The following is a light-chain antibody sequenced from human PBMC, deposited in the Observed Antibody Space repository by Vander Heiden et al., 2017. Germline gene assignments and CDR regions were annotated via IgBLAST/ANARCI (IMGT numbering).Light chain of an antibody. Sequence: QSALAQPPSASGSPGQSVAISGTGSSSDVGGYEYVSWYQQHPGKAPKLIIYEVTKRSSGVPDRFSGSKSGNTASLTVSGLQAEDEADYYCSSYAGNNNKVFGTGTKVTVL. CDR2: EVT. CDR1: SSDVGGYEY. CDR3: SSYAGNNNKV. J-gene: IGLJ1*01. V-gene: IGLV2-8*01.